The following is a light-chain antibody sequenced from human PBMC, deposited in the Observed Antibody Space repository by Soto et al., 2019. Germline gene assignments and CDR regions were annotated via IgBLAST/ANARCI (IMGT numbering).Light chain of an antibody. Sequence: IQLTQSPSSLSASVGDRVTITCRASQGISSYLAWYQQKPGKAPKLLIYAASTLQSGVPSRFSGSGFGTDFTLTFISLQPEDFATYYCQQLNSXPITFGQGTRLEIK. V-gene: IGKV1-9*01. CDR3: QQLNSXPIT. CDR1: QGISSY. CDR2: AAS. J-gene: IGKJ5*01.